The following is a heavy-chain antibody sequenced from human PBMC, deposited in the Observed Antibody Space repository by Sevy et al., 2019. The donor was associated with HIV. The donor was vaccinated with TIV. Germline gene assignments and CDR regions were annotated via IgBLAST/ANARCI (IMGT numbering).Heavy chain of an antibody. V-gene: IGHV3-49*03. CDR3: TRGRRVYADYGVDY. Sequence: GRSLRLSCTASGFTFGEYSMSWFRQAPGKGLEWVSLIRSEVYGGTTEYAASVKGRFTISRDDSKSIAYLQMSSLKTEDTAVYYCTRGRRVYADYGVDYWGQGTLVTVSS. CDR2: IRSEVYGGTT. D-gene: IGHD4-17*01. J-gene: IGHJ4*02. CDR1: GFTFGEYS.